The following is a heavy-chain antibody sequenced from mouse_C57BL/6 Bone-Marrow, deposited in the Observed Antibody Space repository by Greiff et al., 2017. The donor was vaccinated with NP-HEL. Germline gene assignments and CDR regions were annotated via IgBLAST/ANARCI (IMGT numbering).Heavy chain of an antibody. Sequence: EVKLEESGGGLVQPGGSMKLSCVASGFTFSNYWMNWVRQSPEKGLEWVAQIRLKSDNYATHYAESVKGRFTISRDDSKSSVYLQMNNLRAEDTGIYYFTGGGFSWAMDYWGQGTSVTVSS. CDR3: TGGGFSWAMDY. V-gene: IGHV6-3*01. J-gene: IGHJ4*01. CDR2: IRLKSDNYAT. CDR1: GFTFSNYW.